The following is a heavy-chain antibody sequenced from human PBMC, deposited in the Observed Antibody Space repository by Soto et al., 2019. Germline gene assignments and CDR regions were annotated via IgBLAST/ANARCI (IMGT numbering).Heavy chain of an antibody. CDR3: AKEPLPRAVVEAYYFDY. CDR2: ISYDGSNK. CDR1: GFTFSSYG. V-gene: IGHV3-30*18. D-gene: IGHD6-19*01. Sequence: QVQLVESGGGVVQPGRSLRLSCAASGFTFSSYGMHWVRQAPGKGLEWVAVISYDGSNKYYADSVKGRFTISRDNSKNTLYLQMNSLRAEDTAVYYCAKEPLPRAVVEAYYFDYWGQGTLVTVSS. J-gene: IGHJ4*02.